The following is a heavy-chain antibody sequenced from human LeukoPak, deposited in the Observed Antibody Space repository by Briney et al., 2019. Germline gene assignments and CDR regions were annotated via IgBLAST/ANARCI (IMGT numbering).Heavy chain of an antibody. CDR3: ARGARRNYVYVWGSYRSDYYFDY. CDR1: GGSFSNYY. J-gene: IGHJ4*01. Sequence: SETLSLTCAVHGGSFSNYYWSWIRQPPGKGLEWIGEINHSGSTNYNPSLKSRVTISVDTSKNQLSLRLNSVTAADTAVYYCARGARRNYVYVWGSYRSDYYFDYWGQGTLVTVSS. CDR2: INHSGST. D-gene: IGHD3-16*02. V-gene: IGHV4-34*01.